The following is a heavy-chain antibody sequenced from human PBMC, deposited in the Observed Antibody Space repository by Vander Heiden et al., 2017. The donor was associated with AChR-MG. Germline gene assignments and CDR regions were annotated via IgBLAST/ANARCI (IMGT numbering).Heavy chain of an antibody. V-gene: IGHV1-8*01. D-gene: IGHD2-15*01. CDR3: ARGGDGYCSGGSCYDQIGWFDP. Sequence: QVQLVQSGAEVKKPGASVKVSCKASGYTFTSSDINWVRQATGQGLEWMGWMNPNSGNTGYAQKFQGRVTMTRNTSISTAYMELSSLRSEDTAVYYCARGGDGYCSGGSCYDQIGWFDPWGQGTLVTVSS. CDR1: GYTFTSSD. CDR2: MNPNSGNT. J-gene: IGHJ5*02.